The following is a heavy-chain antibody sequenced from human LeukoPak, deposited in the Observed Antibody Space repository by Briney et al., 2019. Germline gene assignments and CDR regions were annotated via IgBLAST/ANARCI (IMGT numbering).Heavy chain of an antibody. V-gene: IGHV4-39*01. CDR1: GGSISGSSYY. CDR3: ARIPMAGPDY. Sequence: SETLSLTCTVSGGSISGSSYYWGWIRQPPGKGLEWIGSIYYSGSTYYNPSLKSRVTISVDTSKNQFSLKLSSVTAADTAVYYCARIPMAGPDYWGQGTLVTVSS. J-gene: IGHJ4*02. D-gene: IGHD6-19*01. CDR2: IYYSGST.